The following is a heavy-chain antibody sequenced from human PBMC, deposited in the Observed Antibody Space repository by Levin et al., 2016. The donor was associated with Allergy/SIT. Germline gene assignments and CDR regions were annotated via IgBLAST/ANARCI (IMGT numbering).Heavy chain of an antibody. J-gene: IGHJ4*02. Sequence: GESLKISCRGSGFNFNHCWIGWLRHMPGKGPEWMGIIYPPDSDTRYSPSFQGQVTFSVDKSISTAYLQWTSLKASDTAMYYCARIDSDWYSYPFDYWGQGTLVTVSS. CDR2: IYPPDSDT. V-gene: IGHV5-51*01. CDR3: ARIDSDWYSYPFDY. CDR1: GFNFNHCW. D-gene: IGHD2-21*02.